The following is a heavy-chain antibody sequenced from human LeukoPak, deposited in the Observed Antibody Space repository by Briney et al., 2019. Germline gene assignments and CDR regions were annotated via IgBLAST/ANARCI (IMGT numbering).Heavy chain of an antibody. CDR2: ISWDGGTT. CDR3: AKEGSDSGGQTLDH. V-gene: IGHV3-43D*03. Sequence: GGSLRLSCEASGFIFDDYAMHWVRQAPGKGLEWVSVISWDGGTTNSADSVKGRFTITRVNSKNSLFLQMSSLRAEDTALYYCAKEGSDSGGQTLDHWGRGALVTVSS. CDR1: GFIFDDYA. J-gene: IGHJ4*02. D-gene: IGHD4-23*01.